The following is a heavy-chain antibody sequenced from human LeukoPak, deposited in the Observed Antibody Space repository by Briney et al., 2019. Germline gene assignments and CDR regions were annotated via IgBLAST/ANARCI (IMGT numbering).Heavy chain of an antibody. D-gene: IGHD3-3*01. CDR1: GGSFSGYY. CDR3: ARAGGLRFLEWSVGLYGMDV. Sequence: SETLSLTCAVYGGSFSGYYWSWIRQPPGKGLEWIGEINHSGSTNYNPSLKSRVTISVDTSKNQFSLKLSSVTAADTAVFYCARAGGLRFLEWSVGLYGMDVWGQGTTVTVSS. J-gene: IGHJ6*02. V-gene: IGHV4-34*01. CDR2: INHSGST.